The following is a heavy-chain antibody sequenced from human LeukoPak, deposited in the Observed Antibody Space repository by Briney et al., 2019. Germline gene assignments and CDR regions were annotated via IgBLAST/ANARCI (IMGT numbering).Heavy chain of an antibody. V-gene: IGHV1-2*02. Sequence: ASVKVSCKASGYTFTGYYMHWVRQPPGQGLAWMGWINANSGGTNYAQKFQGRVTMTRDTSISTAYMELNRLRSDDTAVYYCARERTLTSCYDYWGQGTLVTVSS. CDR1: GYTFTGYY. J-gene: IGHJ4*02. CDR3: ARERTLTSCYDY. D-gene: IGHD2-15*01. CDR2: INANSGGT.